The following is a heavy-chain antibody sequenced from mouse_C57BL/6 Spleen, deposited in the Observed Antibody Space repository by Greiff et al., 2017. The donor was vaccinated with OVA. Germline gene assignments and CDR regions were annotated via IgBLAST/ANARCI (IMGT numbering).Heavy chain of an antibody. CDR1: GFTFSSYT. V-gene: IGHV5-9*01. CDR2: ISGGGGNT. J-gene: IGHJ2*01. Sequence: DVHLVESGGGLVKPGGSLKLSCAASGFTFSSYTMSWVRQTPEKRLEWVATISGGGGNTYYPDSVKGRFTISRDNAKNTLYLQMSSLRSEDTALYYCARRYWDGGFDYWGQGTTLTVSS. D-gene: IGHD4-1*01. CDR3: ARRYWDGGFDY.